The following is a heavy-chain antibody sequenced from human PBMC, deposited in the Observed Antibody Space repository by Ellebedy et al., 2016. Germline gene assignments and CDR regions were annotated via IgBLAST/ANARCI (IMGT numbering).Heavy chain of an antibody. CDR1: GGSISSGGYY. Sequence: SETLSLTXTVSGGSISSGGYYWGWIRQPPGKGLEWIGSVFYSGSTYYNPSLKSRVTVSLDTSKNQFFLKLTSVTAADTAVYYCARAMGYSYGNDYWGQGTLVTVSS. J-gene: IGHJ4*02. D-gene: IGHD5-18*01. CDR3: ARAMGYSYGNDY. V-gene: IGHV4-39*07. CDR2: VFYSGST.